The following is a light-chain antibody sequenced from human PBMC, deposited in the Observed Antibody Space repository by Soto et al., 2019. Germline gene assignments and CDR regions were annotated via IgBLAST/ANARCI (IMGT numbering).Light chain of an antibody. V-gene: IGKV3D-15*02. CDR3: QQYGSSPIT. J-gene: IGKJ5*01. Sequence: EIVMTQPPATLSVSPGEKATLSCRASQSVSSDLAWYQQKPGQAPRLFIYGASTRATGIPDRFSGSGSGTEFTLTISSLQSEDFAVYYCQQYGSSPITFGQGTRLEIK. CDR2: GAS. CDR1: QSVSSD.